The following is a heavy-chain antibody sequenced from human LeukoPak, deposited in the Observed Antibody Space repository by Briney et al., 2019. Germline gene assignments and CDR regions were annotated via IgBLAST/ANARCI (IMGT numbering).Heavy chain of an antibody. V-gene: IGHV3-23*01. Sequence: GGSLRLSCAASGFTFSSYAMSWVRQAPGKGLEWISAISGSGGSTYYADSVKGRFTISRDNSKNTLYLQMNSLKAEDTAVYYCAKETSSGGSCYSFDYWGQGTLVTVSS. CDR1: GFTFSSYA. J-gene: IGHJ4*02. CDR3: AKETSSGGSCYSFDY. D-gene: IGHD2-15*01. CDR2: ISGSGGST.